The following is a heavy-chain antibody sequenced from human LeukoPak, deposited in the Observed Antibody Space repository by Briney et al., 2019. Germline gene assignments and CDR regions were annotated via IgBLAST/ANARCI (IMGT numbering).Heavy chain of an antibody. Sequence: GGSLRLSCAASGFTFSSYSMNWVRQAPGKGLVWVSRINTDGSRTDSVEGRFTISRDNAKNTLYLQMNSLRAEDTAVYYCARVSRGNYYFDYWGQGTLVTVSS. CDR1: GFTFSSYS. V-gene: IGHV3-74*01. CDR2: INTDGSRT. J-gene: IGHJ4*02. CDR3: ARVSRGNYYFDY.